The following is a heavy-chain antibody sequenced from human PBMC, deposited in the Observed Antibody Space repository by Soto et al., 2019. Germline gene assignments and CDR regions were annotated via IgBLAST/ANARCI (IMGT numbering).Heavy chain of an antibody. Sequence: SETLSLTCTVTGDSITSGGYYWSWIRQHPGKGLEWLGYIYGSGGSGTTYYNPSLKSRVTISLDTSNNQFSLKLSSVTAADTAVYYCARDAVRGTETTGGNWFDPWGQGTLVTVSS. J-gene: IGHJ5*02. V-gene: IGHV4-31*03. D-gene: IGHD4-4*01. CDR3: ARDAVRGTETTGGNWFDP. CDR2: IYGSGGSGTT. CDR1: GDSITSGGYY.